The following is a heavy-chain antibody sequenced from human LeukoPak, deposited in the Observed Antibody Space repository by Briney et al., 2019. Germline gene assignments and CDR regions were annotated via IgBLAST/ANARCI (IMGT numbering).Heavy chain of an antibody. CDR2: ISHSGNT. D-gene: IGHD1-20*01. CDR1: GASITNSLYF. V-gene: IGHV4-39*01. J-gene: IGHJ4*01. Sequence: SETLSLTCTVSGASITNSLYFWGWIRKPPGKGLEWIGSISHSGNTYYSPSLSSRVTMFLDASKNQFSLRLSSMAATDTALYYCARRITGTTSDSFDYWGHGTLVTVSS. CDR3: ARRITGTTSDSFDY.